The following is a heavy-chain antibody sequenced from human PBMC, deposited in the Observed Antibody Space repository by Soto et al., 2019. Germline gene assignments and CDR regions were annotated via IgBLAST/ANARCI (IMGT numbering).Heavy chain of an antibody. J-gene: IGHJ4*02. CDR1: GGTFSSYT. Sequence: QVQLVQSGAEVKKPGSSVKVSCKASGGTFSSYTISWVRQAPGQGLEWMGRIIPILGIANYAQKFQGRVTITADKSTSTDYMELSSLRSEDTAVYYCARGRRTYCSGGSCDSDDYWGQGTLVTVSS. D-gene: IGHD2-15*01. CDR3: ARGRRTYCSGGSCDSDDY. CDR2: IIPILGIA. V-gene: IGHV1-69*02.